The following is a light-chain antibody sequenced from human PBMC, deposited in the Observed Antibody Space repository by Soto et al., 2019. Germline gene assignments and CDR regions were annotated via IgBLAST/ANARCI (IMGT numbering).Light chain of an antibody. J-gene: IGKJ4*01. CDR2: KAS. CDR1: QSISSW. CDR3: QQYDRYPVT. V-gene: IGKV1-5*03. Sequence: DSQMTQSASTLAASVGDRVTITCRASQSISSWLAWYQQKPGKAPKLLIYKASLLQSGVPSRFSGSGSGTEFTLTISSLQPEDFATYYCQQYDRYPVTFGGGTKVDIK.